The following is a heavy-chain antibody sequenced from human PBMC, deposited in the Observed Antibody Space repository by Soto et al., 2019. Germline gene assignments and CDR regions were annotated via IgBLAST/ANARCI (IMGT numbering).Heavy chain of an antibody. D-gene: IGHD3-10*01. Sequence: QVPLQESGPGLVKPSETLSLSCTVSGGSISNYYWSWFRQTPGKGLEWIGYVHDSWGSNYNPSLKRRVAISLDPSKRQFSLKLTSVTATDTAVYYCARQGFGALHGLGDVWGQGTTVTVTS. CDR2: VHDSWGS. J-gene: IGHJ6*02. V-gene: IGHV4-59*08. CDR1: GGSISNYY. CDR3: ARQGFGALHGLGDV.